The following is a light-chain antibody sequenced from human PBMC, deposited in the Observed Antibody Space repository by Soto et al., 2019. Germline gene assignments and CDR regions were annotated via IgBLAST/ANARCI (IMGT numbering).Light chain of an antibody. V-gene: IGKV1-5*01. J-gene: IGKJ1*01. CDR2: DAS. CDR1: QSISNF. Sequence: DVQMTQSPSTLSASTGERITISCRANQSISNFLAWYQQKPGKAPKLLIYDASTLESGVPSRFHGGGSGTEFTLTISSLQPDDFATYFCRQYNSYSWTFGRGTKVDIK. CDR3: RQYNSYSWT.